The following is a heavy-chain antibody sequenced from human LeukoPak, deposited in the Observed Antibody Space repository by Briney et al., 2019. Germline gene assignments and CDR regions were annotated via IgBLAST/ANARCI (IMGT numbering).Heavy chain of an antibody. J-gene: IGHJ4*02. CDR2: ISSSSSTM. D-gene: IGHD2-15*01. CDR1: RFPFSSYS. CDR3: AKSLHKSIVVVVAATAPPPHY. V-gene: IGHV3-48*04. Sequence: GGSLRLSCAASRFPFSSYSMNWVRQAPGKGLEWVSYISSSSSTMYYADSVKGRFTISRDNAKNSLYLQMNSLRAEDTAVYYCAKSLHKSIVVVVAATAPPPHYWGQGTLVTVSS.